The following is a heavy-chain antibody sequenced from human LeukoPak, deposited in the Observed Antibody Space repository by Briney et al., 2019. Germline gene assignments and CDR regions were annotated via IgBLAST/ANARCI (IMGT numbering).Heavy chain of an antibody. D-gene: IGHD2-8*01. CDR3: ARGLVYAIGKFKTLTSFDP. J-gene: IGHJ5*02. CDR1: GYTFTSYD. CDR2: MNPNSGNT. V-gene: IGHV1-8*01. Sequence: WASVTVSCKASGYTFTSYDINWVRQAAGQGLEWMGWMNPNSGNTGYAQKFQGRVTMTRNTSISTAYMELSSLRSEDTAVYYCARGLVYAIGKFKTLTSFDPWGQGTLVTVSS.